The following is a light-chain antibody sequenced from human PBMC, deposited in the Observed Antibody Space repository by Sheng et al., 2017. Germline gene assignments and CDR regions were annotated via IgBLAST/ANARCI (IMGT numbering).Light chain of an antibody. CDR1: HRVSSN. CDR2: GAS. Sequence: EIVLTQSPGTLSLSPGERATLSCRASHRVSSNYLAWYQQKPGQAPRLLIYGASTRATGIPARFSGSGSGTEFTLTISSLQSEDFATYFCQQSYSTPFTFGPGTKVDI. J-gene: IGKJ3*01. CDR3: QQSYSTPFT. V-gene: IGKV3-15*01.